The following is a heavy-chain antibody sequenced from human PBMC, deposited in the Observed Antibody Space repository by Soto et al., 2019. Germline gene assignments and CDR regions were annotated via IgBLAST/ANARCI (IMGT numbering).Heavy chain of an antibody. V-gene: IGHV1-2*02. CDR2: INPNSGGT. CDR3: ASHPLMYYYGSGSPGC. CDR1: GYTFTGYY. D-gene: IGHD3-10*01. Sequence: QVQLVQSGAEVKKPGASVKVSCKASGYTFTGYYMHWVRQAPGQGLEWMGWINPNSGGTNYAQKFHGRVTMTRDTSIITAYMELSRLRSDDTAVYYCASHPLMYYYGSGSPGCWGQGTLVTVSS. J-gene: IGHJ4*02.